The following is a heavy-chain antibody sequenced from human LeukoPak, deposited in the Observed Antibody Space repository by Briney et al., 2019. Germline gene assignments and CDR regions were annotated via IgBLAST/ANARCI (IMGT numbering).Heavy chain of an antibody. V-gene: IGHV4-61*02. CDR3: AREFQH. CDR2: IYTSGST. Sequence: SETLSLTCTVSGGSISSGSYHWSWLRQPAGKGLEWIGRIYTSGSTNYNPSLRSRVTISLDTSKNQFSLKLSSVTAADTAVYYCAREFQHWGQGTLVTVSS. J-gene: IGHJ1*01. CDR1: GGSISSGSYH.